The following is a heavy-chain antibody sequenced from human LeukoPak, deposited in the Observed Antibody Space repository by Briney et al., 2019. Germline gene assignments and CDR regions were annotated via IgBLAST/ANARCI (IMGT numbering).Heavy chain of an antibody. J-gene: IGHJ6*04. CDR3: ARDGTPSYTSGWVYMDA. D-gene: IGHD6-19*01. V-gene: IGHV3-23*01. CDR2: ISGSGGST. CDR1: GFTFSSYA. Sequence: PGGSLRLSCAASGFTFSSYAMSWVRQAPGKGLEWVSAISGSGGSTYYADSVEGRFTISRDNAKNSLFLQMNSLRGEDTAVYYCARDGTPSYTSGWVYMDAWGKGTTVTISS.